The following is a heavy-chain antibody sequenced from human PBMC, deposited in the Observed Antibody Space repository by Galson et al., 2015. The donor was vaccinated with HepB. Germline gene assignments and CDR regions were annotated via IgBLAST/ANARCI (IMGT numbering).Heavy chain of an antibody. CDR3: AAAFPTYGSVDGMDV. Sequence: SVKVSCKASGFTFTSSAVQWVRQARGQRLEWIGWIVVGSGNTNYAQKFQERVTITRDMSTSTAYMELSSLRSEDTAVYYCAAAFPTYGSVDGMDVWGQGTTVTVSS. J-gene: IGHJ6*02. D-gene: IGHD3-10*01. CDR1: GFTFTSSA. CDR2: IVVGSGNT. V-gene: IGHV1-58*01.